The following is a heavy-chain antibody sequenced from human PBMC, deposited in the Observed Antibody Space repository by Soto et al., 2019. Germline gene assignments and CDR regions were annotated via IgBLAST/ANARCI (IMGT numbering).Heavy chain of an antibody. Sequence: GASVKVSCKASGYTFTSYGISWVRQAPGQGLEWMGWISAYNGNTNYAQKLQGRVTMTTDTSTSTAYMELRSPRSDDTAVYYCARENLYCGGDCWAYWGQGTLVTVSS. V-gene: IGHV1-18*01. D-gene: IGHD2-21*02. CDR3: ARENLYCGGDCWAY. CDR1: GYTFTSYG. J-gene: IGHJ4*02. CDR2: ISAYNGNT.